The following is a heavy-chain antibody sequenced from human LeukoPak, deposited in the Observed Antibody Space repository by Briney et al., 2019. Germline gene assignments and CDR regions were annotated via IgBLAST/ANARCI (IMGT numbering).Heavy chain of an antibody. V-gene: IGHV3-30*02. D-gene: IGHD6-6*01. CDR3: AKDDRGSSSSFWYFDL. J-gene: IGHJ2*01. CDR1: GFTFTTYA. CDR2: IRYDGSNK. Sequence: GGSLRLSCTASGFTFTTYAMHWVRQAPGKGLEWVAFIRYDGSNKYYSDSVKGRFTISRDNSKNTLYLQMNSLRAEDTAVYYCAKDDRGSSSSFWYFDLWGRGTLVTVSS.